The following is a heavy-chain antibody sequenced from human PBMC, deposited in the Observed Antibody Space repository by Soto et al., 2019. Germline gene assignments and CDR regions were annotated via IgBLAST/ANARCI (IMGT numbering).Heavy chain of an antibody. D-gene: IGHD1-7*01. CDR2: INPKTGDT. J-gene: IGHJ4*02. Sequence: XAVKVSFHASVYTFTHYYIHWVRLAPGQGLEWMGLINPKTGDTNYAQKFRDRVSMTRDASTDTASMRLSSLRSDDTGVYYCARVPGHKNSRGDYWGQGTPVTVSS. V-gene: IGHV1-2*02. CDR3: ARVPGHKNSRGDY. CDR1: VYTFTHYY.